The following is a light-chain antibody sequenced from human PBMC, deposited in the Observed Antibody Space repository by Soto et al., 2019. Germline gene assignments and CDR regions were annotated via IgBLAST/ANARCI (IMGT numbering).Light chain of an antibody. V-gene: IGKV3-15*01. CDR3: QQYVHWPPGT. J-gene: IGKJ1*01. Sequence: EIVLTQSPGTLSVSPGERVTLSCRASQSVSSSLAWYQQRPGQAPRLLIYDTSTRAAGIAARFSGSGSGTEFTLNIRSLQSEDFAVYYCQQYVHWPPGTLGQGTKVDIK. CDR2: DTS. CDR1: QSVSSS.